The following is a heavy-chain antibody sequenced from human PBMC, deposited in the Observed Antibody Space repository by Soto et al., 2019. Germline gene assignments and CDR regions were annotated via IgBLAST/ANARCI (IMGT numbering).Heavy chain of an antibody. CDR3: AREISLSAGSYFDY. Sequence: PEGSLRLSCTASGFTFNTYNMNWVRQAPGKGLERVSYVSSSSYTIKYADSVEGRFTVSRDNGKKSLYLQMNSLRDEDTAVYFCAREISLSAGSYFDYWGQGTLVTVSS. CDR2: VSSSSYTI. J-gene: IGHJ4*02. D-gene: IGHD3-10*01. V-gene: IGHV3-48*02. CDR1: GFTFNTYN.